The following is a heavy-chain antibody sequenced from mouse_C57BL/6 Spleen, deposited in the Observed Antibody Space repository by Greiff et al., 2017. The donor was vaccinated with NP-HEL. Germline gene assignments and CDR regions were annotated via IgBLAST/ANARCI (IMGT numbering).Heavy chain of an antibody. CDR1: GFSLTSYG. CDR3: ASRYGNYSYWYFDV. D-gene: IGHD2-1*01. Sequence: QVQLQQSGPGLVQPSQSLSITCTVSGFSLTSYGVHWVRQSPGKGLEWLGVIWSGGSTDYNAAFISRLSISKDNSKSQFFFKMNSLQADDTAIYYCASRYGNYSYWYFDVWGTGTTVTVSS. CDR2: IWSGGST. J-gene: IGHJ1*03. V-gene: IGHV2-2*01.